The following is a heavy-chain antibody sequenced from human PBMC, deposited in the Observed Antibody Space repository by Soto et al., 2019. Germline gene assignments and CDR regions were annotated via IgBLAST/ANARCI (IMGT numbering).Heavy chain of an antibody. Sequence: EVQLVESGGGLVKPGGSLRLSCAASGFTFSNAWMSWVRQAPGKGLEWVGRIKSKTEGGTTDYAAPVKGRFTNSRDDSKNTLYLQMNSLKTEDTAVYYCTTGFVVVTATLDYWGQGTLVTVSS. J-gene: IGHJ4*02. V-gene: IGHV3-15*01. CDR3: TTGFVVVTATLDY. D-gene: IGHD2-21*02. CDR2: IKSKTEGGTT. CDR1: GFTFSNAW.